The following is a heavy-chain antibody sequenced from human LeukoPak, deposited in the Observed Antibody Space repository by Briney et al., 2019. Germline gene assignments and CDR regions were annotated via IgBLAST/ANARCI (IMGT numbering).Heavy chain of an antibody. J-gene: IGHJ4*02. V-gene: IGHV5-51*01. CDR2: IHPGDSET. CDR1: GESFTTFTSYG. D-gene: IGHD3-16*01. CDR3: ARQGESGNYFDY. Sequence: GESLKISCKASGESFTTFTSYGIGWVRQMPGKGLDWMGIIHPGDSETRYSPSFEGQVTISADKFKTTAYLQWTSLKASDTAIYYCARQGESGNYFDYWGQGTLVTVSS.